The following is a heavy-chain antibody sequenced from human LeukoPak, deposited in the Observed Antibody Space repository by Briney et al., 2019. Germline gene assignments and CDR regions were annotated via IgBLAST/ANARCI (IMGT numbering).Heavy chain of an antibody. J-gene: IGHJ4*02. CDR2: ISLNSGSI. D-gene: IGHD6-13*01. V-gene: IGHV3-9*01. CDR1: GFTFDDYA. CDR3: AKDKQRIAADGIFDY. Sequence: GGSLRLSCAASGFTFDDYAMHWVRQAPGKGLGWVSGISLNSGSIGYADSLKGRFTISRDNAKNSLYLQMNSLRAEDTALYYCAKDKQRIAADGIFDYWGQGTLVTVSS.